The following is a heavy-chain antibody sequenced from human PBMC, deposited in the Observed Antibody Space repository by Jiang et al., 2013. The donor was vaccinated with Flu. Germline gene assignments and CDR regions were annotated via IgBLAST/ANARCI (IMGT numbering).Heavy chain of an antibody. CDR1: GYTFTSHG. CDR3: ARVSGGAPVYYFDY. Sequence: GAEVKKPGASVKVSCKASGYTFTSHGINWVRQAPGQGLEWMGWISLYNGNTNYAQKFQGRVTMSTDTSTSTAYMELRSLRSDDTAVYYCARVSGGAPVYYFDYWGQGALVTVSS. D-gene: IGHD2-8*02. V-gene: IGHV1-18*01. J-gene: IGHJ4*02. CDR2: ISLYNGNT.